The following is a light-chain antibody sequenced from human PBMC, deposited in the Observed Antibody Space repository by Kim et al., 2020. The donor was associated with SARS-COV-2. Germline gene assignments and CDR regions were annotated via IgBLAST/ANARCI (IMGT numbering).Light chain of an antibody. CDR1: QSVSSTY. V-gene: IGKV3-20*01. Sequence: SPGDRATLYCRASQSVSSTYLAWFQQKPGQAPRLLIYGVSSRATGIPDRFSGSGSGTDFTLTISRLEPEDFAVYYCQQYGSSPRTFGQGTKVDIK. CDR2: GVS. CDR3: QQYGSSPRT. J-gene: IGKJ1*01.